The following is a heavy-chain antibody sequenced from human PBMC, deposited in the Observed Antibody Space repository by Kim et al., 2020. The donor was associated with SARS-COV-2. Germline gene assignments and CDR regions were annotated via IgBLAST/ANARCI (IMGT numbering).Heavy chain of an antibody. CDR1: GGSISSYY. V-gene: IGHV4-59*13. CDR3: PSTYSYDYVWGSYPRSYYYYGMDV. J-gene: IGHJ6*02. D-gene: IGHD3-16*02. Sequence: SETLSLTCTVSGGSISSYYWSWIRQPPGKGLEWIGYIYYSGSTNYNPPLKSRVTISVDTSKNQFSLKLSSVTAADTAVYYCPSTYSYDYVWGSYPRSYYYYGMDVWGQETTVTVSS. CDR2: IYYSGST.